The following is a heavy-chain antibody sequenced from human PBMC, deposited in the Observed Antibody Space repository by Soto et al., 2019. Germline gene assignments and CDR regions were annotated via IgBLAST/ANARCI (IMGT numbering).Heavy chain of an antibody. J-gene: IGHJ4*02. CDR2: ISYDGNNK. CDR3: AKGLLFGAFNAFDY. Sequence: QVQLVESGGGVVQPGRSLRLSCAASGFTFRSYDMHWFRQAPGKGLEWVAVISYDGNNKYYADSVKGRFTISRDSYKNTLYLQMNSLRPEDTAVYYCAKGLLFGAFNAFDYWGQGTLVTVSS. V-gene: IGHV3-30*18. D-gene: IGHD3-10*02. CDR1: GFTFRSYD.